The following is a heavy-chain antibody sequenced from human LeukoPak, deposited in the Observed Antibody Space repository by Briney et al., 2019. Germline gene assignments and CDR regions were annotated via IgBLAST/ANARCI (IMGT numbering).Heavy chain of an antibody. D-gene: IGHD3-3*01. J-gene: IGHJ5*02. Sequence: ASVKVSCKASGYTFTGYYMHWVRQAPGQGLEWMGWINPNSGGTNYAQKFQGRVTMTRDTSISTAYMELSRLRSDDTAVYYCAGAPPNNYDFWSGYSPWGQGTLVTVSS. CDR3: AGAPPNNYDFWSGYSP. CDR2: INPNSGGT. V-gene: IGHV1-2*02. CDR1: GYTFTGYY.